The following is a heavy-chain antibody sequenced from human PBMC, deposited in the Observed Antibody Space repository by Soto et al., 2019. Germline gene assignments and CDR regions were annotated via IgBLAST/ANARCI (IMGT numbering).Heavy chain of an antibody. CDR1: GFTVSSNY. Sequence: EVQLVESGGGLVQPGGSLRLSCAASGFTVSSNYMSWVRQAPGKGLEWVSVIYSGGSTYYADSVKGRFTISRDNSKNTLYLQMNSLRAEDTSVYYCAGKNCSGGSCYSGAFDYWGQGTLVTVSS. D-gene: IGHD2-15*01. CDR3: AGKNCSGGSCYSGAFDY. V-gene: IGHV3-66*01. CDR2: IYSGGST. J-gene: IGHJ4*02.